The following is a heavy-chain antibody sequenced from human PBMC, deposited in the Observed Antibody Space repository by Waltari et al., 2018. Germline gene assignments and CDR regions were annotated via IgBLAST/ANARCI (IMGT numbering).Heavy chain of an antibody. Sequence: QLQLQESGPGLVKPSETLSLTCTVSGGSISSSSYYWGWIRQPPGKGLEWIGSIYYSGSTYDNPSIQSRVTISVDTSKNQCSLKLSSVTAADTAVYYCAGYSGYDSAYYYYYYMDVWGKGTTVTVSS. CDR1: GGSISSSSYY. D-gene: IGHD5-12*01. V-gene: IGHV4-39*01. CDR2: IYYSGST. J-gene: IGHJ6*03. CDR3: AGYSGYDSAYYYYYYMDV.